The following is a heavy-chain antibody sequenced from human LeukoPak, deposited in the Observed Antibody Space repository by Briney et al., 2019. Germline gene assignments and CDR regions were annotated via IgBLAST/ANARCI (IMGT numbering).Heavy chain of an antibody. J-gene: IGHJ4*02. V-gene: IGHV4-59*12. Sequence: SETLSLTCTVSGGSISSYYWSWIRQPPGKGLEWIGYIYYSGSTYYNPSLKSRVTISVDTSKNQFSLKLSSVTAADTAVYFCARSAEAEYYYDSSGLWEYWGQGTLVTVSS. CDR2: IYYSGST. CDR1: GGSISSYY. D-gene: IGHD3-22*01. CDR3: ARSAEAEYYYDSSGLWEY.